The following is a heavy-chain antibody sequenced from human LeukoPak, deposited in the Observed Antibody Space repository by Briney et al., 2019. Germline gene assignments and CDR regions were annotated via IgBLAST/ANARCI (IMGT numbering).Heavy chain of an antibody. J-gene: IGHJ4*02. D-gene: IGHD3-22*01. V-gene: IGHV4-38-2*01. CDR3: ASGGTAVVMALTYYFDT. Sequence: SETLSLTCAVSGYSISGGYYWGWIRQPPGKGLEWIGSIYHTGSTYYNPSLQSRVTISLDSPKNQFSLKLTSVTAADTAVYYCASGGTAVVMALTYYFDTWGQGTPVTVSS. CDR2: IYHTGST. CDR1: GYSISGGYY.